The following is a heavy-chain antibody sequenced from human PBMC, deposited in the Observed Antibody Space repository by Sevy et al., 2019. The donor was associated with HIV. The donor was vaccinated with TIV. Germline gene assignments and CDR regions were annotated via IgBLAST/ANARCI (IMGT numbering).Heavy chain of an antibody. CDR2: INPESGDT. CDR1: GYIFSGYY. D-gene: IGHD3-3*01. J-gene: IGHJ4*01. CDR3: ARGPWVSYYDFWKRAPDY. Sequence: ASVKVSCKASGYIFSGYYFYWVRQAPGQGLELMGWINPESGDTNYARKFQGRVTMTRDTSVTTAYMTLSRLKSNDTALYYCARGPWVSYYDFWKRAPDYWGQEPWSPSPQ. V-gene: IGHV1-2*02.